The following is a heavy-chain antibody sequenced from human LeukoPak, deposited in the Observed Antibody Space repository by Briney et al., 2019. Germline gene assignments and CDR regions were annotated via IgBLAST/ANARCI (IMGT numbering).Heavy chain of an antibody. J-gene: IGHJ4*02. CDR3: ARDEGDGPWYFDY. CDR2: INPNSGGT. CDR1: GYTFTGYY. D-gene: IGHD3-16*01. Sequence: ASVKVSCKASGYTFTGYYMHWVRQAPGQGLEWMGWINPNSGGTNYAQKFQGRVTMTRDTSISTAYMELSRLRSDDTAVYYCARDEGDGPWYFDYWGQGTLVTVSS. V-gene: IGHV1-2*02.